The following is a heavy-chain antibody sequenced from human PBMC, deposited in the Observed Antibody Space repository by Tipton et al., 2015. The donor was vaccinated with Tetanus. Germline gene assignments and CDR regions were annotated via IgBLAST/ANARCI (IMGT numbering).Heavy chain of an antibody. CDR1: GDRLSSDIAA. CDR3: ARDPLGDETIFDY. J-gene: IGHJ4*02. D-gene: IGHD3-10*01. Sequence: GLVKPSQTLSVTCVISGDRLSSDIAAWYWIRQSPSRGLEWLARTYYRSRWYNDYALSVKSRITIGPDTSKNQFSLQLNSVTPDDTAVYYCARDPLGDETIFDYWGQGTLVTVSS. CDR2: TYYRSRWYN. V-gene: IGHV6-1*01.